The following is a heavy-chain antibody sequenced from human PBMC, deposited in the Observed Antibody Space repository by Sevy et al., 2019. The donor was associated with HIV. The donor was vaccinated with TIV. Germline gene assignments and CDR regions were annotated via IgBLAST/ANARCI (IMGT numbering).Heavy chain of an antibody. V-gene: IGHV4-59*08. CDR3: EGGNARGRCDS. D-gene: IGHD1-26*01. CDR2: IYYNGHI. Sequence: SETLSLTCTVSGGSITSLYWNWIRQPPGKGLEWIANIYYNGHINYNPSLKSRVTISLDTSKNQFSLRLSSVTAADTAMYDWEGGNARGRCDSWGQGTLVTVSS. CDR1: GGSITSLY. J-gene: IGHJ5*01.